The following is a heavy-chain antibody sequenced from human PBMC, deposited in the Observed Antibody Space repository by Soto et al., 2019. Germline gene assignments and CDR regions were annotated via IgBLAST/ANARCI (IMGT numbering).Heavy chain of an antibody. Sequence: SETLSLTCAVYGGSFSGYYWSWIRQPPGKGLEWIGEINHSGSTNYNPSLKSRVTISVDTSKNQFSLKLSSVTAADTAVYYCARDSEALNPYGMDVWGQGTTVTVSS. J-gene: IGHJ6*02. CDR3: ARDSEALNPYGMDV. V-gene: IGHV4-34*01. CDR2: INHSGST. CDR1: GGSFSGYY.